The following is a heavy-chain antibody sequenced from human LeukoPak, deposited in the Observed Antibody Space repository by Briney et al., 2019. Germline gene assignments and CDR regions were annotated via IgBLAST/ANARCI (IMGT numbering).Heavy chain of an antibody. CDR1: GGSISSGDYY. J-gene: IGHJ5*02. D-gene: IGHD3-16*02. CDR2: IYYSGST. CDR3: ARDLSDYVWGSYRSNWFDP. Sequence: SETLSLTCTVSGGSISSGDYYWSWIRQPPGKGLEWIGYIYYSGSTNYNPSLKSRVTITVDTSKNQFSPKLSSVTAADTAVYYCARDLSDYVWGSYRSNWFDPWGQGTLVTVSS. V-gene: IGHV4-61*08.